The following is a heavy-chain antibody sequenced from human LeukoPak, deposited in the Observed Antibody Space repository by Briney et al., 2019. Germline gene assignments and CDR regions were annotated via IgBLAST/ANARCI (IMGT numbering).Heavy chain of an antibody. J-gene: IGHJ4*02. Sequence: ASVKVSCKASGYTFTSYYMHWVRQAPGQGLEWMGIINPSGGSTSYAQKFQGRVTMTRDMSTSTVYMELSSLRSEDTAVYYCARGSLRFLEWLFPFDYWGQGTLVTVSS. V-gene: IGHV1-46*01. D-gene: IGHD3-3*01. CDR3: ARGSLRFLEWLFPFDY. CDR1: GYTFTSYY. CDR2: INPSGGST.